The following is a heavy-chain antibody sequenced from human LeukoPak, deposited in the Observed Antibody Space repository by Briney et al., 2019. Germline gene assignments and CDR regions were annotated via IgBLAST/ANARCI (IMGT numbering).Heavy chain of an antibody. Sequence: GGSLRLSCAASGFTFSSYAMHWVRQAPGKGLKWVAVISYDGSNKYYADSVKGRFTISRDNSKNTLYLQMNSLRAEDTAVYYCARDLAQQLVLHAFDIWGQGTMVTVSS. D-gene: IGHD6-13*01. V-gene: IGHV3-30-3*01. CDR2: ISYDGSNK. J-gene: IGHJ3*02. CDR1: GFTFSSYA. CDR3: ARDLAQQLVLHAFDI.